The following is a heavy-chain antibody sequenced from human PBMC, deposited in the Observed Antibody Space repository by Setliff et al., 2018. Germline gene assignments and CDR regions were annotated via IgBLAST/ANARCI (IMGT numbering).Heavy chain of an antibody. CDR2: ISPHTCNT. CDR1: GYTFDDYG. J-gene: IGHJ4*02. Sequence: ASVKVSCKTSGYTFDDYGIAWVRQAPGQGLEWMGWISPHTCNTYYTPKLHGRVTLTTDTSARTAYMEFRSLSADDTAVYYCSSLVRFCTRTACQRLSGGESWGRETRGTVCS. D-gene: IGHD2-8*01. CDR3: SSLVRFCTRTACQRLSGGES. V-gene: IGHV1-18*01.